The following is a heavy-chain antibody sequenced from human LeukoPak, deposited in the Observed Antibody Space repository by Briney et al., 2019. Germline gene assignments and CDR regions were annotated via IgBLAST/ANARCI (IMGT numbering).Heavy chain of an antibody. Sequence: PSETLSLTCAVYGGSFSAYYWSWIRQPPGKGLEWIGEIDHTGSTNYNPSLKSRVTISVDTSKNQFSLKLRSVTAADTAVYYCARDLLWFGELYYAFDIWGQGTMVTVSS. CDR3: ARDLLWFGELYYAFDI. V-gene: IGHV4-34*01. D-gene: IGHD3-10*01. CDR2: IDHTGST. J-gene: IGHJ3*02. CDR1: GGSFSAYY.